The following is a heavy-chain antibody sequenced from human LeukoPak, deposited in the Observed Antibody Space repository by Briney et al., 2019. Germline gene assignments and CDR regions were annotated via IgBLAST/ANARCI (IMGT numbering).Heavy chain of an antibody. CDR2: ISYDGSNE. CDR3: TKEGYYGSGSFPDY. D-gene: IGHD3-10*01. J-gene: IGHJ4*02. CDR1: GFTFSSYG. V-gene: IGHV3-30*18. Sequence: GGSLRLSCAASGFTFSSYGMLWVRQAPGKGLEWAAVISYDGSNEYYADSVKGRFTISRDNSKNTVYLQMNSLRPEDTAVYYCTKEGYYGSGSFPDYWGQGTLVTVSS.